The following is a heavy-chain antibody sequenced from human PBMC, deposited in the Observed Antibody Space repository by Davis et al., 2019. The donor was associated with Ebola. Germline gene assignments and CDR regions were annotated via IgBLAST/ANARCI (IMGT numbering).Heavy chain of an antibody. D-gene: IGHD3-3*01. V-gene: IGHV3-30-3*01. CDR2: ISYDGSNK. CDR3: ARGSRFLEWLFAYHDAFDI. Sequence: GGSLRLSCAASGFTFSSYAMHWVRQAPGKGLEWVAVISYDGSNKYYADSVKGRFTISRDNSKNTLYLQMNSLRAEDTAVYYCARGSRFLEWLFAYHDAFDIWGQGTMVTVSS. J-gene: IGHJ3*02. CDR1: GFTFSSYA.